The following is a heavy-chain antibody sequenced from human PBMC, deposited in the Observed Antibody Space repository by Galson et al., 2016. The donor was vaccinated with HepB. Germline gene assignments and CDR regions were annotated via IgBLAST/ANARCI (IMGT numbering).Heavy chain of an antibody. CDR1: GFTFSNYA. CDR3: AKDGAIYGSCTSTSCSSYSDY. CDR2: ISSYTGTT. J-gene: IGHJ4*02. Sequence: SLRLSCAASGFTFSNYAMSWVRQAPGKGLEWVSVISSYTGTTDYADSVKGRFTISRDNSKNTLFLQMNSLRAEDTAIYYCAKDGAIYGSCTSTSCSSYSDYWGQGTLVTVSS. V-gene: IGHV3-23*01. D-gene: IGHD2-2*01.